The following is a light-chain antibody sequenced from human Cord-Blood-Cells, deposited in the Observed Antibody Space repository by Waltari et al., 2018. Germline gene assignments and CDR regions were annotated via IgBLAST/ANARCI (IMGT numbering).Light chain of an antibody. V-gene: IGLV3-19*01. Sequence: SSELTQDHAVSVALGQTVRITCQGDSLRSYYASRYQQKPGQAPVLVIYGKNNRPSGIPDRFSGSSSGNTASLTITGAQAEDEADYYCNSRDSSGNHLVFGGGTKLTVL. CDR3: NSRDSSGNHLV. CDR2: GKN. CDR1: SLRSYY. J-gene: IGLJ3*02.